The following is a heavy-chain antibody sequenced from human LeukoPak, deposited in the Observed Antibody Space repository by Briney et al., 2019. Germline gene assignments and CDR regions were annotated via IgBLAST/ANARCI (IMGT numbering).Heavy chain of an antibody. Sequence: GASVKVSRKASGYTFTGYYMHWVRQAPGQGLEWMGWINPNSGGTNYAQKFQGRVTMTRDTSISTVYMELSRLTSGDTAVYYCARVRSGAFDIWGQGTMVTVSS. CDR3: ARVRSGAFDI. V-gene: IGHV1-2*02. D-gene: IGHD3-10*01. J-gene: IGHJ3*02. CDR2: INPNSGGT. CDR1: GYTFTGYY.